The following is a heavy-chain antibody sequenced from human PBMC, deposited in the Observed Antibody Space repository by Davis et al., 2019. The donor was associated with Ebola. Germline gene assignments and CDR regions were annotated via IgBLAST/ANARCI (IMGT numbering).Heavy chain of an antibody. CDR3: ARDHNNYDSCGPGF. J-gene: IGHJ4*02. V-gene: IGHV1-8*01. D-gene: IGHD3-22*01. Sequence: ASVKVSCKASGYTFTSYDINWVRQATGQGLEWMGWMNPNSGNTGYAQKFQGRVTMTRNTSISTAYMELSSLRAEDTAVYYCARDHNNYDSCGPGFWGQGTLVTVSS. CDR2: MNPNSGNT. CDR1: GYTFTSYD.